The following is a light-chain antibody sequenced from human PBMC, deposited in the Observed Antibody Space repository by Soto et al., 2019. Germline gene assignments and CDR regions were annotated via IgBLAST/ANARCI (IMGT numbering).Light chain of an antibody. CDR2: GAS. V-gene: IGKV3-20*01. CDR1: QSVSSSY. Sequence: EIVLTQSPGTLSLSPGERATLSCRASQSVSSSYLAWYQQKPGQAPRLLIYGASSRATGIPDTFSGSGSGTDFILTISRLEPEDFAVYYCQQYGSSTWTFGRGTKVEIK. CDR3: QQYGSSTWT. J-gene: IGKJ1*01.